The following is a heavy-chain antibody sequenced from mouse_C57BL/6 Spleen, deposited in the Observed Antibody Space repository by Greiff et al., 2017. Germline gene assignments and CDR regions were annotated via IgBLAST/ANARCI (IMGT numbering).Heavy chain of an antibody. D-gene: IGHD2-1*01. V-gene: IGHV14-4*01. CDR1: GFNIKDDY. J-gene: IGHJ1*03. Sequence: VQLQQSGAELVRPGASVKLSCTASGFNIKDDYMHWVKQRPEQGLEWIGWFDPENGDTEYASKVQGKATITADTSSIKAYLQLSILTSEDTAVYYCTIYYGTRYFDVWGTGTTGTVSS. CDR2: FDPENGDT. CDR3: TIYYGTRYFDV.